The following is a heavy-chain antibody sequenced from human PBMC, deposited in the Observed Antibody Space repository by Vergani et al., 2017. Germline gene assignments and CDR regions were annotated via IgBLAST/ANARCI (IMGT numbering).Heavy chain of an antibody. V-gene: IGHV3-30*02. CDR1: GFSFNTYG. Sequence: QVQLVETGGGVVQPGGSLRLYCETSGFSFNTYGAHWVRKAPGKGLGWVAFIGYDGRIKYNLYSLKGRFTLSRDTSKQTLSLQMRSLRADDTAVYYCAKDGRENSDYGYFDYWVQGTLVTVSS. D-gene: IGHD4-17*01. CDR3: AKDGRENSDYGYFDY. J-gene: IGHJ4*02. CDR2: IGYDGRIK.